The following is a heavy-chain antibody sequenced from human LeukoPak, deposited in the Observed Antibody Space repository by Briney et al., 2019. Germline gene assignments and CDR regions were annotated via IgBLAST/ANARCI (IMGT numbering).Heavy chain of an antibody. J-gene: IGHJ5*02. CDR2: IYHSGST. CDR1: GGSISSSNW. Sequence: SETLSLTCAVSGGSISSSNWWGWVRQPPGKGLEWIGEIYHSGSTNYKPSLQSRVTISVDKSKNQFSLRLSSVTAADTAVYYCASASDSGYDVYWFDPWGQGTLVTVSS. CDR3: ASASDSGYDVYWFDP. V-gene: IGHV4-4*02. D-gene: IGHD5-12*01.